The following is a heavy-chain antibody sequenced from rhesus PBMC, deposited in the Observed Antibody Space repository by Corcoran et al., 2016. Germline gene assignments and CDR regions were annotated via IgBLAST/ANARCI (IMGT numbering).Heavy chain of an antibody. CDR1: GGSISDSYY. CDR2: IYGSGGST. CDR3: ARESSYYGLDS. J-gene: IGHJ6*01. Sequence: QVQLQESGPGLVKPSETLSLTCPVSGGSISDSYYWNWIRPLPGKGLEWMGRIYGSGGSTSYNPSLKSRVTISKDTSKNQFSLKLSSVTAADTAVYYCARESSYYGLDSWGQGVVVTVSS. V-gene: IGHV4-147*01.